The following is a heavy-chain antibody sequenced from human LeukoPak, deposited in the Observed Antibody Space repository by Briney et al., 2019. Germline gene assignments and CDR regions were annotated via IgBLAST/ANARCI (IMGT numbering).Heavy chain of an antibody. Sequence: GGSLRLSCAASGFTFSSYGMHWVRQAPGKGVEGVAVISYDGSNKYYAGSVKGRFTISRDNSKNTLYLQMNSLRAEDTAVYYCARGESPWYYDFWSGYSIFWGQGTMVPVSS. CDR2: ISYDGSNK. CDR3: ARGESPWYYDFWSGYSIF. J-gene: IGHJ3*01. CDR1: GFTFSSYG. V-gene: IGHV3-30*03. D-gene: IGHD3-3*01.